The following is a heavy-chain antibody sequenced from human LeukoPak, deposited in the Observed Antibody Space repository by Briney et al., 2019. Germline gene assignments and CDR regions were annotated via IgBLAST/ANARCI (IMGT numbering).Heavy chain of an antibody. V-gene: IGHV3-30*18. CDR2: ISYDGSNK. Sequence: QAGGSLRLSCAASGFTFSSYGMHWVRQAPGKGLEWVAVISYDGSNKYYADSVKGRFTISRDNSKNTLYLQMNSLRAEDTAVYYCAKDLSLLRYFDWSHQDPYYWGQGTLVTVSS. D-gene: IGHD3-9*01. J-gene: IGHJ4*02. CDR3: AKDLSLLRYFDWSHQDPYY. CDR1: GFTFSSYG.